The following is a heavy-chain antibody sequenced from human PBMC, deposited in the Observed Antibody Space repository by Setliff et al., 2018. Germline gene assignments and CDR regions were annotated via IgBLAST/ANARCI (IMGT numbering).Heavy chain of an antibody. CDR2: ISDDGSNE. D-gene: IGHD1-26*01. Sequence: GSLRLSCAASGFALNSYAMIWVRQAPGKVLEWVATISDDGSNEFYADSVKGRFTIFRDNSKNTLYLQMSSLRADDTAMYYCARDQFRSSRGLYSWGQGILVTVSS. J-gene: IGHJ5*02. V-gene: IGHV3-30*03. CDR1: GFALNSYA. CDR3: ARDQFRSSRGLYS.